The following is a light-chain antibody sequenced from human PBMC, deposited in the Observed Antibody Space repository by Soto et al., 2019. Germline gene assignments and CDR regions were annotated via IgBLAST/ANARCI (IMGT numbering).Light chain of an antibody. J-gene: IGKJ3*01. Sequence: DIQMTQSPTSLSASVGDRVTITCRASQDIRNFVAWYQQKPGKAPKLLIYAASTLQSGVPSRFSGSGSGTDFTLTINSLQPEDVATHPCQKYSIVPVFGPGTKVEIK. CDR3: QKYSIVPV. CDR2: AAS. CDR1: QDIRNF. V-gene: IGKV1-27*01.